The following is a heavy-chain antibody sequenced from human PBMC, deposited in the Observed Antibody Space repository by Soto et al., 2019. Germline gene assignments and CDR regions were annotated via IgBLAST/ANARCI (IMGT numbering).Heavy chain of an antibody. D-gene: IGHD2-15*01. CDR2: IIPIFGTA. CDR1: GGTFSSYA. V-gene: IGHV1-69*13. Sequence: SVKVSCKASGGTFSSYALCWVRQAPGQGLEWMGGIIPIFGTANSAQKFQGRVTITADESTSTAYMELSSLRSEDTAVYYCANSVGYCSGGSCYGPRSWFDPWGQGTLVTVSS. CDR3: ANSVGYCSGGSCYGPRSWFDP. J-gene: IGHJ5*02.